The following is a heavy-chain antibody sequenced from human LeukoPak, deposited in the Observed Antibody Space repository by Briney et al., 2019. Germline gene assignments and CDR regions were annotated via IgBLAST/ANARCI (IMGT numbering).Heavy chain of an antibody. Sequence: GSLRLSCAASGFTFSSYAMHWVRQAPGKGLEWVAVISYDGSNKYYADSVKGRFTISRDNSKNTLYLQMNSLRAEDTAVYYCARAGITIFGVVLLWGAFDTWGQGTMVTVSS. V-gene: IGHV3-30-3*01. J-gene: IGHJ3*02. CDR2: ISYDGSNK. CDR3: ARAGITIFGVVLLWGAFDT. D-gene: IGHD3-3*01. CDR1: GFTFSSYA.